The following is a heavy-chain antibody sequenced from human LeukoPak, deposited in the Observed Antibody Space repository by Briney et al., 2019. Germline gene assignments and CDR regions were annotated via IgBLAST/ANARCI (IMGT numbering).Heavy chain of an antibody. CDR3: ARDLMTTVTTVDY. Sequence: PGGSLTLSCAASGFTFSSYSMNWVRQAPGKGLEWVSSISSSSSYIYYADSVKGRFTISRDNAKNSLYLQMNSLRAEDTAVYYCARDLMTTVTTVDYWGQGTLVTVSS. CDR2: ISSSSSYI. D-gene: IGHD4-17*01. J-gene: IGHJ4*02. V-gene: IGHV3-21*01. CDR1: GFTFSSYS.